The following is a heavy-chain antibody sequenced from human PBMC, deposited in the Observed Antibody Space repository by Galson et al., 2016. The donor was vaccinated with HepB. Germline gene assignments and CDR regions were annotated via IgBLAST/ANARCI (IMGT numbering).Heavy chain of an antibody. V-gene: IGHV1-69*01. J-gene: IGHJ4*02. CDR2: IMPLFGAA. CDR3: AREPLIVLVVGSYYFDS. D-gene: IGHD2-8*02. Sequence: GTFSNYAISWVRQAPGQGLEWMGGIMPLFGAANSAQKFQDRVTITADSTSTVYMELSSLTSEDTAVYYCAREPLIVLVVGSYYFDSWGQGTRVTVSS. CDR1: GTFSNYA.